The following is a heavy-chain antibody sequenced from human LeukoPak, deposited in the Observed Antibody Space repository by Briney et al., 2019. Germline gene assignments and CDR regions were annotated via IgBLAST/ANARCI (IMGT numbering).Heavy chain of an antibody. J-gene: IGHJ4*02. CDR3: AKTSYGSGSYYIRERYFDY. CDR1: GFTFSSYE. D-gene: IGHD3-10*01. Sequence: GGSLRLSCAASGFTFSSYEMNWVRQAPGKGLVLVSYISSSGSTIYYADSVKGRFTISRDNAKNSLYLQMNSLRAEDTAVYYCAKTSYGSGSYYIRERYFDYWGQGTLVTVSS. V-gene: IGHV3-48*03. CDR2: ISSSGSTI.